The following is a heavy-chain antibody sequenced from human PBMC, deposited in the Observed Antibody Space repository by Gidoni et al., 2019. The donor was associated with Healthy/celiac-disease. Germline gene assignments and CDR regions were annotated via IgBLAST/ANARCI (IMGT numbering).Heavy chain of an antibody. Sequence: EVQLVESGGGLVQPGGSLRLPCAASGVSCSSESMNWVRQAPGKGLEWVSYISSSSSTIYYADSVKGRFTISRDNAKNSLYLQMNSLRDEDTAVYYCARDIAVAGWPYYYYGMDVWGQGTTVTVSS. J-gene: IGHJ6*02. V-gene: IGHV3-48*02. CDR3: ARDIAVAGWPYYYYGMDV. D-gene: IGHD6-19*01. CDR2: ISSSSSTI. CDR1: GVSCSSES.